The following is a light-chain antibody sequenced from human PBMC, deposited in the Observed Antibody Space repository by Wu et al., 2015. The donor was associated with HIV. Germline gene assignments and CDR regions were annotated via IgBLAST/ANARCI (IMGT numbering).Light chain of an antibody. V-gene: IGKV3-20*01. Sequence: EIVLTQSPGTLSLSPGERATLSCRASQSVSSSYLAWYQQKPGQAPRLLIYGASNRATGIPDRFSGSGSGTDFTLTISRLEPEDFAVYYCQQYGSSPWTFGQGTKVEI. J-gene: IGKJ1*01. CDR1: QSVSSSY. CDR3: QQYGSSPWT. CDR2: GAS.